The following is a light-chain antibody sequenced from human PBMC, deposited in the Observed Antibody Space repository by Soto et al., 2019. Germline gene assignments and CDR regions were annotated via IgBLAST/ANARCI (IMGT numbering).Light chain of an antibody. Sequence: QSVLTQPASVSVSPGQTITMSCTGTSSDVGAYNYVSWYQQHPGKAPKLMIYEVSNRPSGVSDRFSGSKSGNTASLTISGLQAADEADYYCSSKRTTASLVFGTGTKVTVL. V-gene: IGLV2-14*01. CDR3: SSKRTTASLV. CDR2: EVS. J-gene: IGLJ1*01. CDR1: SSDVGAYNY.